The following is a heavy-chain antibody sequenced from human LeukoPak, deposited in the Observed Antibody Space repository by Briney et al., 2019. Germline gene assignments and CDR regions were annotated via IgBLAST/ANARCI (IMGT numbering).Heavy chain of an antibody. J-gene: IGHJ3*02. Sequence: SETLSLTCAVSGGSINSPKSWSWVRQPPGKGLEWIGDRYHSEGTNYNPSRKSRVTISVDTSKSQFSLELNSVTAAGTGVYYCARFSKGRVVAATVDAFDIWGQGTMVTVSS. CDR3: ARFSKGRVVAATVDAFDI. CDR1: GGSINSPKS. CDR2: RYHSEGT. V-gene: IGHV4-4*02. D-gene: IGHD2-15*01.